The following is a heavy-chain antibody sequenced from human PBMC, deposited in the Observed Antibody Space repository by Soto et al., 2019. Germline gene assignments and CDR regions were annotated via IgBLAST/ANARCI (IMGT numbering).Heavy chain of an antibody. V-gene: IGHV3-30-3*01. CDR1: GFTFSTYP. J-gene: IGHJ4*02. CDR2: MPYDGSNK. CDR3: ARVRGYQPLLYPFDY. D-gene: IGHD2-2*02. Sequence: QVQLVESGGGVVQPGRSLRLSCAASGFTFSTYPMHWVRQAPGKGLEWMAVMPYDGSNKYYADSVKGRFTISRDNSKNTLYLQMNSLRAEDTAVYYCARVRGYQPLLYPFDYWGQGTLVTVSS.